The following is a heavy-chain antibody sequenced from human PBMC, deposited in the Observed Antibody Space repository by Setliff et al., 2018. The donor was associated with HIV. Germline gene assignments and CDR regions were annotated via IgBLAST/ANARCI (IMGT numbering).Heavy chain of an antibody. V-gene: IGHV3-30*02. J-gene: IGHJ6*02. CDR3: ASANDYGDYGGMDV. CDR2: IRYDGRNK. CDR1: GFTFSRYG. D-gene: IGHD4-17*01. Sequence: GGSLRLSCAASGFTFSRYGPHWVRQAPGKGLNWVTFIRYDGRNKFYTDSVKGRFTISRDNSKNTLYLQMDSLTVEDTAVYYCASANDYGDYGGMDVWGQGTTVTVSS.